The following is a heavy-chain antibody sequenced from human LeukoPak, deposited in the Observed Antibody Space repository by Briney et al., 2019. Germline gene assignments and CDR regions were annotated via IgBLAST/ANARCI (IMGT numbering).Heavy chain of an antibody. J-gene: IGHJ4*02. V-gene: IGHV3-21*01. CDR2: ISSSSSYI. CDR1: GFTFSSYS. Sequence: GGSLRLSCAASGFTFSSYSMNWVRQAPGKGLEWVSSISSSSSYIYYADSVKGRFTISGDNAKNSLYLQMNSLRAEDTAVYYCARDAAMVRSFDYWGQGTLVTVSS. CDR3: ARDAAMVRSFDY. D-gene: IGHD5-18*01.